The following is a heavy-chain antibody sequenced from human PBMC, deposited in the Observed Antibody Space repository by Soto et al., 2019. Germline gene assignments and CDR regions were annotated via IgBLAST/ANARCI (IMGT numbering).Heavy chain of an antibody. CDR3: AKDPQQLIVSSDY. V-gene: IGHV3-23*01. CDR2: ISGNGGST. J-gene: IGHJ4*02. Sequence: PGGSLRLSWAASGFTFSSYAMSWVRQAPGKGLEWVSAISGNGGSTYYADSVKGRFTISRDNSKNTLYLQMNSLRAEDTAVYYWAKDPQQLIVSSDYWGQGTQVTLSS. CDR1: GFTFSSYA. D-gene: IGHD6-13*01.